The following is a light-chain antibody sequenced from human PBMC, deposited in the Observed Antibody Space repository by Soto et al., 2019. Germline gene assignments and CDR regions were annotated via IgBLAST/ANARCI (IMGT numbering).Light chain of an antibody. CDR1: QSVSTNY. CDR2: GAS. J-gene: IGKJ2*01. V-gene: IGKV3-20*01. CDR3: QQYGSSPYT. Sequence: EIVLTQSPGTLSLSPWERATLSCRASQSVSTNYLAWYQQKSGQAPRLLIYGASSSDTGIPDRFSGSGSGTDFTLTISRLDPEDFAEYYYQQYGSSPYTVGQGTKLEI.